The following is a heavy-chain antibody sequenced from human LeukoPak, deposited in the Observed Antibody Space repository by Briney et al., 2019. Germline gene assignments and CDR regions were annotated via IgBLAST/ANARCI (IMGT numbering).Heavy chain of an antibody. CDR2: SSGSGGST. CDR1: GFTFSSYA. Sequence: PGGYLRLSCAASGFTFSSYAMNWVRQAPGKGLEWVSGSSGSGGSTFYADSVKGRFTMSRDNSKNTLYLQMHSLRAEDTAVYYCAKSGGYIYIETFAYWGQGPLVTVSS. V-gene: IGHV3-23*01. CDR3: AKSGGYIYIETFAY. J-gene: IGHJ4*02. D-gene: IGHD5-18*01.